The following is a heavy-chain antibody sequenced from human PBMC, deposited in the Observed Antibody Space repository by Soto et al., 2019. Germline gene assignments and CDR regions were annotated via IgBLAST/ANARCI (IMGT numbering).Heavy chain of an antibody. Sequence: GGSLRLSCAASGFTFSSYAMSWVRQAPGKGLEWVSAISGSGGSTYYADSVKGRFTISRDNSKNTLYLQMNSLRAEDTAVYYCAKDRGREDMIFGFFGYWGQGTLVTVSS. CDR2: ISGSGGST. CDR1: GFTFSSYA. D-gene: IGHD3-3*01. J-gene: IGHJ4*02. CDR3: AKDRGREDMIFGFFGY. V-gene: IGHV3-23*01.